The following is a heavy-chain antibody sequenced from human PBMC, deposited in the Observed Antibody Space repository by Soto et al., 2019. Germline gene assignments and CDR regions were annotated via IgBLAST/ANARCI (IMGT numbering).Heavy chain of an antibody. V-gene: IGHV2-5*02. CDR1: GFSLSTSGVG. CDR2: IYWDDDK. CDR3: AHRRSVKVGFDD. D-gene: IGHD1-26*01. Sequence: QITLKESGPTLVKPTQPLTLTCTFSGFSLSTSGVGVGWIRQPPGKALEWLALIYWDDDKRYSPSLKSRLTITKDTSKNQVVLTMTNMDPVDTATYYCAHRRSVKVGFDDWGQGTLVTVSS. J-gene: IGHJ4*02.